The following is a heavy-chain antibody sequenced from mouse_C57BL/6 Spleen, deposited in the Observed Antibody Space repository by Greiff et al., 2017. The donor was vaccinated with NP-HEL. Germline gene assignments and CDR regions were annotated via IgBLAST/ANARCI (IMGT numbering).Heavy chain of an antibody. Sequence: QVQLQQPGAELVKPGASVKMSCKASGYTFTSYWITWVKQRPGQGLEWIGDIYPGSGSTNYNAKFKSKATLTVDTSSSTAYMQLSSLTSEDSAVYYCARGLRYGVPMDYWGQGTSVTVSS. CDR3: ARGLRYGVPMDY. CDR2: IYPGSGST. J-gene: IGHJ4*01. D-gene: IGHD1-1*01. CDR1: GYTFTSYW. V-gene: IGHV1-55*01.